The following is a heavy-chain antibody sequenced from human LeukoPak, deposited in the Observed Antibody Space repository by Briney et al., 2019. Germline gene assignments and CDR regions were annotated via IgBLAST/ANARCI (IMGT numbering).Heavy chain of an antibody. D-gene: IGHD6-13*01. Sequence: LAGGSLRLSCAASGFTFSTYGMSWVRQAPGKGLEWVSAISGSGGSTKYADSVKGRFTISRDSAKNSLYLQMNSLRAEDTAVYYCARSPRQLYSPWGEYYYYMDVWGKGTTVTVS. CDR3: ARSPRQLYSPWGEYYYYMDV. J-gene: IGHJ6*03. CDR1: GFTFSTYG. CDR2: ISGSGGST. V-gene: IGHV3-23*01.